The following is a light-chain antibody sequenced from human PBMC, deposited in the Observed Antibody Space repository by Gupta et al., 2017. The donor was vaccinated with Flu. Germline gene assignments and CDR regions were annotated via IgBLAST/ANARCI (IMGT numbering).Light chain of an antibody. CDR2: DDS. CDR1: NIGYKA. Sequence: SYELSQPPSVSAAPGQTARMTCGAANIGYKAVHWYQHKPGQAPVLVVYDDSARPSGIPERFSGSNSGNMATLTITRVEAGDGADYYCQVWDSSGDPWVFGGGTKLTVL. V-gene: IGLV3-21*02. CDR3: QVWDSSGDPWV. J-gene: IGLJ3*02.